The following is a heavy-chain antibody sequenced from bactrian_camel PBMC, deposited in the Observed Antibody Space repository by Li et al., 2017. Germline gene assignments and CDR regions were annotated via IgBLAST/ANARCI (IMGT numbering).Heavy chain of an antibody. V-gene: IGHV3S31*01. CDR3: AKNIGTANRGE. CDR1: GFPFSELA. D-gene: IGHD1*01. J-gene: IGHJ4*01. Sequence: VQLVESGGGLVEPGQSLTLSCVASGFPFSELAWSWVRQAPGKELEWVSTITNIGRTLYSAPVKGRFVISRDNAKNTLYLQLNSVRPEDTAMYYCAKNIGTANRGERGPGTQVTVS. CDR2: ITNIGRT.